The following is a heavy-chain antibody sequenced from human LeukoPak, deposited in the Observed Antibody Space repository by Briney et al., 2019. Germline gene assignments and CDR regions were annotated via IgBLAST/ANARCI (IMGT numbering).Heavy chain of an antibody. J-gene: IGHJ4*02. CDR3: ARLRGRIAAYYFDY. CDR2: IYYSGTT. V-gene: IGHV4-31*03. Sequence: SETLSLTCTVSGGSINNDDYYWSWVRQQPGKGLEWIAYIYYSGTTYYNPSLKSRVTISIDTSKDQFSLKLSPVTAADTAVYYCARLRGRIAAYYFDYWGQGILATVSS. D-gene: IGHD6-25*01. CDR1: GGSINNDDYY.